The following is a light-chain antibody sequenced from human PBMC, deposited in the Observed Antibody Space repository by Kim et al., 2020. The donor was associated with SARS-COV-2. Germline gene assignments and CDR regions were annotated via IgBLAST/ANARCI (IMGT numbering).Light chain of an antibody. CDR2: EVT. CDR1: SSDVGYYNR. J-gene: IGLJ1*01. V-gene: IGLV2-18*02. Sequence: GQSVTIACTGTSSDVGYYNRVSWYQQFPGTAPKLIISEVTNRPSGVPDRFSGSRSGNTASLTISGLQPEDEADYYCSSSTNTNSYLFGTGTKGTVL. CDR3: SSSTNTNSYL.